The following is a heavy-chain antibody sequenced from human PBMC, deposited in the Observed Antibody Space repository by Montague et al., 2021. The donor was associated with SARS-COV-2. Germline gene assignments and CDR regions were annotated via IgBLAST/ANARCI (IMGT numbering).Heavy chain of an antibody. V-gene: IGHV4-39*07. CDR3: ARDSKGGRQLGNWFDP. CDR2: IHYSGAT. D-gene: IGHD6-13*01. CDR1: GGSLETSGYY. Sequence: SETLSLTCSVSGGSLETSGYYWGWVRQPPGKGLEWIVSIHYSGATFYDPSLKSRVTMSLDTSKNHFSLNLTSVTAADTAVYFCARDSKGGRQLGNWFDPWGQGTLVTVSS. J-gene: IGHJ5*02.